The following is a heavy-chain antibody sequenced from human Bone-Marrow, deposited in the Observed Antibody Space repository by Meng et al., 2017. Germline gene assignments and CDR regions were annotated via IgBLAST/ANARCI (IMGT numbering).Heavy chain of an antibody. D-gene: IGHD3-22*01. J-gene: IGHJ5*02. Sequence: SVTVSCMPSGYTFTGYYMHWVRQAPGQGLAWMGRINPNSGGTNYAQKFQGRVTMTRDTSISTAYMELSRLRSDDTAVYYSARDYDRSGYSWFDPWGQGTLVTVSS. V-gene: IGHV1-2*06. CDR2: INPNSGGT. CDR1: GYTFTGYY. CDR3: ARDYDRSGYSWFDP.